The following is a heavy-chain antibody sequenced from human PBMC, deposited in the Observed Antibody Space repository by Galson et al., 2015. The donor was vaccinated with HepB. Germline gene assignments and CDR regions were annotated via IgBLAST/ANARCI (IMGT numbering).Heavy chain of an antibody. J-gene: IGHJ6*02. V-gene: IGHV3-33*06. CDR2: IWYDGSNK. CDR3: AKAGGRSSSGYYPLYYYYGMDA. CDR1: GFTFSSYG. Sequence: SLRLSCAASGFTFSSYGMHWVRQAPGKGLEWVAVIWYDGSNKYYADSVKGRFTISRDNSKNTLYLQMNSLRAEDTAVYYCAKAGGRSSSGYYPLYYYYGMDAWGQGTTVTVSS. D-gene: IGHD3-3*01.